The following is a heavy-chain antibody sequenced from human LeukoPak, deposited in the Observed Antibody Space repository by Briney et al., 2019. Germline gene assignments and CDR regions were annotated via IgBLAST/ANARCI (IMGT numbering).Heavy chain of an antibody. D-gene: IGHD3-10*01. CDR2: IDWDDDK. Sequence: SGPALVKPTQTLTLTCTFSGFSLSTSGMCVSWIRQPPGKALEWLARIDWDDDKYYSTSLKTRLTISKDPSKNQVVLTMTNMDPVDTATYYCARNRYERGVIPQFDYWGQGTLVTVSS. CDR3: ARNRYERGVIPQFDY. J-gene: IGHJ4*02. V-gene: IGHV2-70*11. CDR1: GFSLSTSGMC.